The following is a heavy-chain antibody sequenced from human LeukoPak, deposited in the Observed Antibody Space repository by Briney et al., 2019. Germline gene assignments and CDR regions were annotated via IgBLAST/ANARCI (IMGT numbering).Heavy chain of an antibody. CDR2: IKSKTDGGTT. J-gene: IGHJ4*02. Sequence: GGSLRLSCAASGFTFSNAWMNWVRQAPGKGLEWVGRIKSKTDGGTTDYAAPVKGRFTISRDDSKNTLYLQMNSLKTEDTAVYYCTTRSCSSTSCIGDYWGQGTLVTVSS. D-gene: IGHD2-2*01. CDR1: GFTFSNAW. V-gene: IGHV3-15*07. CDR3: TTRSCSSTSCIGDY.